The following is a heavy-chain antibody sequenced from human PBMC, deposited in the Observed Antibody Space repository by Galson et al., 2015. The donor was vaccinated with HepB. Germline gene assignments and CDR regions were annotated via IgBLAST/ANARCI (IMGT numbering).Heavy chain of an antibody. CDR3: ARWRLLGVVIRPYYYMDV. V-gene: IGHV1-46*01. CDR2: INPSGGST. CDR1: GYTFTSYY. Sequence: SVKVSCKASGYTFTSYYMHWVRQAPGQGLEWMGIINPSGGSTSYAQKFQGRVTMTRDTSTSTVYMELSSLRSEDTAVYYCARWRLLGVVIRPYYYMDVWGKGTTVTVSS. J-gene: IGHJ6*03. D-gene: IGHD3-3*01.